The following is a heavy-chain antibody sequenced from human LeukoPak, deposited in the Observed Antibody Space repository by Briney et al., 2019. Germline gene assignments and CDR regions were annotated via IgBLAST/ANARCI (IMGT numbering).Heavy chain of an antibody. CDR1: GFTFSSYA. Sequence: GGSLRLSCAASGFTFSSYAMHWVRQAPGKGLEWVSAISGSGGSTYYADSVKGRFTISRDNSKNTLYLQMNSLRAEDTAVYYCAKASYSSSSNGRYYFDYWGQGTLVTVSS. CDR2: ISGSGGST. V-gene: IGHV3-23*01. D-gene: IGHD6-6*01. J-gene: IGHJ4*02. CDR3: AKASYSSSSNGRYYFDY.